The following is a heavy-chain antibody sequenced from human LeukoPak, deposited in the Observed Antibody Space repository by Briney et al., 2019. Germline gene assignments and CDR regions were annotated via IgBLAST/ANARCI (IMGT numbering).Heavy chain of an antibody. CDR3: AKGGSGSYTHNYFDY. Sequence: GGSLRLSCAASAFTFDDYAMHWVRQAPGKGLEWVSGISWNSGSIVYADSVKGRFTISRDNAKNSLYLQMNSLKAEDLALYYCAKGGSGSYTHNYFDYWGQGTLVTVSS. CDR1: AFTFDDYA. J-gene: IGHJ4*02. CDR2: ISWNSGSI. D-gene: IGHD1-26*01. V-gene: IGHV3-9*03.